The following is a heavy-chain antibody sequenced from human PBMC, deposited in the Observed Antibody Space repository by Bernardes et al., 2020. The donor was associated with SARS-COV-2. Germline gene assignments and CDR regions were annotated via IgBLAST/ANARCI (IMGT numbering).Heavy chain of an antibody. D-gene: IGHD3-3*01. J-gene: IGHJ4*02. CDR3: AKRSRWSDYYIDY. Sequence: GGSLRLSCAASGFTFTAYAMSWVRQAPGKGLEWVSSNSGNGRTTYYADSVKGRFTISRDNSKNTLYLQMNSLRAEDTALYYCAKRSRWSDYYIDYWGQGTLVTVSS. V-gene: IGHV3-23*01. CDR2: NSGNGRTT. CDR1: GFTFTAYA.